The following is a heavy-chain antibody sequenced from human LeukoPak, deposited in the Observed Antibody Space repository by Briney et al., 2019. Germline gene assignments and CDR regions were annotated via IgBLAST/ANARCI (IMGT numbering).Heavy chain of an antibody. Sequence: ASVKVSCKASGGTFSSYAISWVRQAPGQGLEWMGWISAYNGNTNYAQKLQGRVTMTTDTSTSTAYMELRSLRSDDTAVYYCARARRGKLDYWGQGTLVTVSS. CDR3: ARARRGKLDY. CDR2: ISAYNGNT. V-gene: IGHV1-18*01. J-gene: IGHJ4*02. D-gene: IGHD3-10*01. CDR1: GGTFSSYA.